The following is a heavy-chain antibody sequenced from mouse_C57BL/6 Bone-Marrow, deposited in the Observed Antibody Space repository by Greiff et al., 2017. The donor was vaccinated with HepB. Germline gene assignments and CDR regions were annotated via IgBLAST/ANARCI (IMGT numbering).Heavy chain of an antibody. Sequence: VRLQESGPGLVAPSQSLSITCTVSGFSLTSYGVDWVRQSPGKGLEWLGVIWGVGSTNYNSALKSRLSISKDNSKSQVFLKMNSLQTDDTAMYYCARHYYGSSYDAMDYWGQGTSVTVSS. CDR2: IWGVGST. V-gene: IGHV2-6*01. CDR1: GFSLTSYG. D-gene: IGHD1-1*01. CDR3: ARHYYGSSYDAMDY. J-gene: IGHJ4*01.